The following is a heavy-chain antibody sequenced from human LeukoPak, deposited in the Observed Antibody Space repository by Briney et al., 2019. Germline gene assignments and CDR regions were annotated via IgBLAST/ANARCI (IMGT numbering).Heavy chain of an antibody. CDR1: GGSFTENN. V-gene: IGHV4-34*01. CDR3: ARCSRERHYFYYYYHMDI. D-gene: IGHD1-26*01. Sequence: SETLSLTCAVFGGSFTENNWSWIRQPPGKGLEWIAEINHSGSISYNPSLKSRVSMSVDTSTNQFSLKLTSLTAADTALYYCARCSRERHYFYYYYHMDIWSTGTLVTVSS. J-gene: IGHJ6*03. CDR2: INHSGSI.